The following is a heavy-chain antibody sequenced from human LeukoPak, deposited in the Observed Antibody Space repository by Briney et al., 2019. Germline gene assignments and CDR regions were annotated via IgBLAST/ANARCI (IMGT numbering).Heavy chain of an antibody. CDR1: GFAFHNYA. Sequence: GRSLRLSCVGAGFAFHNYAMRWVRRPPGKGLEWVSAINWNSDTKAYADSVKGRFTISRDRARNSLYLQMDSLRPEDTALYYCAKDTGGNGAYFYAMDVWGQGTSVTVSS. V-gene: IGHV3-9*01. J-gene: IGHJ6*02. D-gene: IGHD4-23*01. CDR3: AKDTGGNGAYFYAMDV. CDR2: INWNSDTK.